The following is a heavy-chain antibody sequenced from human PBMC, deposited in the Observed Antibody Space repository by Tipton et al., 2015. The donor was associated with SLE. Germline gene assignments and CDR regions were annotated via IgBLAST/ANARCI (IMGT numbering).Heavy chain of an antibody. V-gene: IGHV1-8*01. D-gene: IGHD5-24*01. CDR3: ARAPPQLGFDY. Sequence: QSGPEVKKPGASVKVSCKASGYTFTSFDINWVRQATGQGLEWMGWMNPNSGNTAYAQKFQGRVTMTRDTPISTAYMELSSLRSEDTAVYYCARAPPQLGFDYWGQGTLVTVSS. CDR2: MNPNSGNT. CDR1: GYTFTSFD. J-gene: IGHJ4*02.